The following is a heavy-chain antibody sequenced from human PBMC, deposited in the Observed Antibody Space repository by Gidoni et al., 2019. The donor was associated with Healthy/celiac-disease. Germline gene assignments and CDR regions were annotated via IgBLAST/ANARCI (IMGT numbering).Heavy chain of an antibody. J-gene: IGHJ4*02. CDR3: AKARGMVRGVSFDY. CDR1: GFPFSSYA. D-gene: IGHD3-10*01. CDR2: ISGSGGST. Sequence: EVQLLESGGGLVQAGGSLSLSCAASGFPFSSYAMSWVRQAPGKGLEVVSAISGSGGSTYYADSVKGRFTISRDNSKNTLYLQMNSLRAEDTAVYYCAKARGMVRGVSFDYWGQGTLVTVSS. V-gene: IGHV3-23*01.